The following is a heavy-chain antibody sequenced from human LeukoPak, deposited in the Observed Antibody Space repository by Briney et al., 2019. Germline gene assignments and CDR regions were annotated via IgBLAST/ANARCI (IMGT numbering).Heavy chain of an antibody. V-gene: IGHV3-23*01. Sequence: GGSLRLSCAASGFTFSSYAMSWVRQAPGKGLEWVSSITATGGGTFYADSVKGRFTISRDNSKSTLYLQMNSLRAEDTAVYYCANYRSPSGYDRRIAVAESNTRGYFDYWGQGTLVTVSS. CDR2: ITATGGGT. CDR3: ANYRSPSGYDRRIAVAESNTRGYFDY. J-gene: IGHJ4*02. CDR1: GFTFSSYA. D-gene: IGHD6-19*01.